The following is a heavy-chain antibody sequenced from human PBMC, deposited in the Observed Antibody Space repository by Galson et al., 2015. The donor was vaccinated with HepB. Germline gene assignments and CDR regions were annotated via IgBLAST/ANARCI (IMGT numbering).Heavy chain of an antibody. D-gene: IGHD3-3*01. V-gene: IGHV3-23*01. CDR2: ISGSGGST. CDR3: AKGAYDFWSGYYGPRYYHYYMDV. CDR1: GFTFSSYA. J-gene: IGHJ6*03. Sequence: SLRLSCAASGFTFSSYAMSWVRQAPGKGLEWVSAISGSGGSTYYADSVKGRFTISRDNSKNTLYLQMNSLRAEDTAVYYCAKGAYDFWSGYYGPRYYHYYMDVWGKGTTVTVSS.